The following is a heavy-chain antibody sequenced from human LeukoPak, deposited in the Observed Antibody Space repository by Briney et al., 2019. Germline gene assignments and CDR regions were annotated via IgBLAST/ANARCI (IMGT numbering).Heavy chain of an antibody. CDR1: GFTFSNYW. CDR3: ARDSQHLNFDH. J-gene: IGHJ4*02. D-gene: IGHD3-3*02. Sequence: GGSLRLSCAASGFTFSNYWMNWVRQAPGKGLEWVANIKEDGSETYYVDSVKGRFTISRDNAKNSLYLQMDSLRAEDTAVYYRARDSQHLNFDHWGQGTLVTVSP. V-gene: IGHV3-7*04. CDR2: IKEDGSET.